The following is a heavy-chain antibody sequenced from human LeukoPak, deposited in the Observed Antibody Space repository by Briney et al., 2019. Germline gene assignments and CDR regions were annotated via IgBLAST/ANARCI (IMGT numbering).Heavy chain of an antibody. J-gene: IGHJ3*02. CDR1: GASISTYY. Sequence: SETLSLTCTVSGASISTYYWSWNRQPPGKGLEWIGYIYYSGSTNYNPSLKSRVTISVDTSKNQFSLKLSSVTAADTAVYYCAGGYCSGGSCLIDAFDIWGQGTMVTVSS. V-gene: IGHV4-59*01. D-gene: IGHD2-15*01. CDR3: AGGYCSGGSCLIDAFDI. CDR2: IYYSGST.